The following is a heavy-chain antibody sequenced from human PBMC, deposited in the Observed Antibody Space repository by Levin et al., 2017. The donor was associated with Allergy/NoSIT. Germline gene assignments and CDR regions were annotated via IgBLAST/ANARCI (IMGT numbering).Heavy chain of an antibody. V-gene: IGHV4-61*01. D-gene: IGHD6-13*01. Sequence: SETLSLTCTVSGGSVSSGSYYWSWIRQPPGKGLEWIGYIYYSGSTNYNPSLKSRVTISVDTSKNQFSLKLSSVTAADTAVYYCAREEQLGEDYWGQGTLVTVSS. CDR2: IYYSGST. CDR3: AREEQLGEDY. CDR1: GGSVSSGSYY. J-gene: IGHJ4*02.